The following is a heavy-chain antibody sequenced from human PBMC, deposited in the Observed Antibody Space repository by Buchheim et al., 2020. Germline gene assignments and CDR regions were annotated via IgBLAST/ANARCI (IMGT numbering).Heavy chain of an antibody. Sequence: EQLVESGGGLVKPGGSLRVSCTGSGFTLSDFTIHWVRQAPGKGLEWVSGISASGAYMFYADSVKGRFAVSRDNAKDSVVLQMDSLRGEDTAVYYCARGEYGGEPKEDAFDIWGQGT. D-gene: IGHD3-16*01. CDR1: GFTLSDFT. CDR2: ISASGAYM. V-gene: IGHV3-21*01. CDR3: ARGEYGGEPKEDAFDI. J-gene: IGHJ3*02.